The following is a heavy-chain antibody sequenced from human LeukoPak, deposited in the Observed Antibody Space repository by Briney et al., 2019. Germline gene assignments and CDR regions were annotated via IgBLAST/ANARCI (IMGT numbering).Heavy chain of an antibody. CDR1: GYTFTGSY. CDR3: ARSGSHNYYYYGMDV. V-gene: IGHV1-18*04. Sequence: ASVKVSCKASGYTFTGSYLHWVRQAPGQGLEWMGWISAYNGNTKYAQKFQSRVTMTTDTSTNTVNMELRSLRSDDTAVFYCARSGSHNYYYYGMDVWGQGTTVIVSS. J-gene: IGHJ6*02. CDR2: ISAYNGNT. D-gene: IGHD1-26*01.